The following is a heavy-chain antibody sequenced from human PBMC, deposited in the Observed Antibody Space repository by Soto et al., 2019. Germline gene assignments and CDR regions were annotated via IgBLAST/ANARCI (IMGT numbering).Heavy chain of an antibody. J-gene: IGHJ4*02. V-gene: IGHV3-23*04. D-gene: IGHD7-27*01. Sequence: EVQLVESGGGLVQPGGSLRLSCAASGFTFSNYAMSWVRQTPGKGLEWVSTISGTGGSTYYADSVKGRFTISRDNSKNTLYLQMNSLRAEDTAIYYCAKGELLTGVASFDYWGLGTLVTVSS. CDR1: GFTFSNYA. CDR2: ISGTGGST. CDR3: AKGELLTGVASFDY.